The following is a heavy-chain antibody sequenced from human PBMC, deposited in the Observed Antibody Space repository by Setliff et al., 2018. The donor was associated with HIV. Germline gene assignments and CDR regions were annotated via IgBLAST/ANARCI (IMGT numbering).Heavy chain of an antibody. D-gene: IGHD6-13*01. CDR2: MYYRGST. Sequence: SETLSLTCTVSGGSISSSGYYWGWIRQPPGKGLEWIGNMYYRGSTYYNPSLKSRVTISVDTSKNQFSLKLSSVTAADTALYYCASYSSSWTSFQHWGQGTLVTVSS. J-gene: IGHJ1*01. CDR3: ASYSSSWTSFQH. V-gene: IGHV4-39*07. CDR1: GGSISSSGYY.